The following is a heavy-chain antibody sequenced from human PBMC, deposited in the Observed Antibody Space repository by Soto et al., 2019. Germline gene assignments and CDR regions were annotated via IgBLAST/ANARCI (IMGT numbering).Heavy chain of an antibody. J-gene: IGHJ5*02. D-gene: IGHD2-2*01. CDR1: GGSISSYY. CDR3: ARASGSSSTSLISSWFDP. Sequence: SETLSLTCTVSGGSISSYYWSWIRQPAGKGLEWIGRIYTSGSTNYNPSLKSRVTVSVDTSKNQFSLKLSSVTAADTAVYYCARASGSSSTSLISSWFDPWGQGTLVTVSS. CDR2: IYTSGST. V-gene: IGHV4-4*07.